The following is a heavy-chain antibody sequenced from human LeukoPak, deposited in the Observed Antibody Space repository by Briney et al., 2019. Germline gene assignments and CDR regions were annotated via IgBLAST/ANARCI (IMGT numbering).Heavy chain of an antibody. CDR1: GGSISGSGYF. D-gene: IGHD3-10*01. V-gene: IGHV4-31*01. J-gene: IGHJ4*02. CDR3: ARAIYGLGSPNGYYFDY. CDR2: IYYSGST. Sequence: PSQTLSLTCNVSGGSISGSGYFWSWIRQHPGKGLEWIGYIYYSGSTYYSPSLKSQLILSVDTSKNQFSLKLTSVTAADTAVYYCARAIYGLGSPNGYYFDYWGQGTLVTVSS.